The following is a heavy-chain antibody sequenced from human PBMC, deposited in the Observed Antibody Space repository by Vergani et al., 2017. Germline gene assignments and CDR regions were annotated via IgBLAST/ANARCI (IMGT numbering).Heavy chain of an antibody. CDR2: IYYSGST. CDR1: GGSISSGGYY. CDR3: ARHGRYSYGPAGAFDI. V-gene: IGHV4-61*08. D-gene: IGHD5-18*01. J-gene: IGHJ3*02. Sequence: QVQLQESGPGLVKPSQTLSLTCTVSGGSISSGGYYWSWIRQPPGKGLEWIGYIYYSGSTNYNPSLKSRVTISVDTSKNQFSLKLSSVTAADTAVYYCARHGRYSYGPAGAFDIWGQGTMVTVSS.